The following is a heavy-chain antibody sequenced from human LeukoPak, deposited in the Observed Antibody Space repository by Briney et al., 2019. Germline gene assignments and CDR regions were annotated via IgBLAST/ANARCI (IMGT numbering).Heavy chain of an antibody. Sequence: GESLKISCQGSGYSFTSQWFAWVRQMPGEGLESMGIIYPGDSETRYSPSFQGQVTISVDRSISTAYLEWTSAQVSDTATYYCTRLRFSGRHGIDLWGQGTTVTASS. CDR3: TRLRFSGRHGIDL. CDR1: GYSFTSQW. CDR2: IYPGDSET. D-gene: IGHD3-10*01. J-gene: IGHJ6*01. V-gene: IGHV5-51*01.